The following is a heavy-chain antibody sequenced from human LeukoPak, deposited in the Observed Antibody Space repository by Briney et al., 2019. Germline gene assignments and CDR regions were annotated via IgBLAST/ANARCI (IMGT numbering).Heavy chain of an antibody. J-gene: IGHJ6*03. V-gene: IGHV3-30*02. CDR1: GFTFSNYA. CDR2: IRYDGSNK. D-gene: IGHD5-24*01. Sequence: HPGGSLRLSCAASGFTFSNYAMHWVRQAPGKGLEWVTFIRYDGSNKYYADSVKGRFTISRDNAKNSLYLQMNSLRAEDTAVYYCARSRDGYNFIFGYYYYYYMDVWGKGTTVTVSS. CDR3: ARSRDGYNFIFGYYYYYYMDV.